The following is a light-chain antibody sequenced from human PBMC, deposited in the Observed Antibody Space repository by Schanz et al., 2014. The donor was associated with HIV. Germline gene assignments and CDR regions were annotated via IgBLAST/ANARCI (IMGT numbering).Light chain of an antibody. CDR3: QQYGSSPLT. Sequence: EIVLTQSPATLSLSPGERATLSCRASQSVSSYLAWYQQKPGQPPRLVIYATSTRAAGIPDRFSGTGSGTDFTLTISSLEPEDFAVYYCQQYGSSPLTFGGGTKVEIK. CDR2: ATS. CDR1: QSVSSY. V-gene: IGKV3-20*01. J-gene: IGKJ4*01.